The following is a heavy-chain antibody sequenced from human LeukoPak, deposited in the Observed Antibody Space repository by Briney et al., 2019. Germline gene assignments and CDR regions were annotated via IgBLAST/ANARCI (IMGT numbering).Heavy chain of an antibody. CDR2: IYTGGST. D-gene: IGHD3-10*01. CDR1: GFTFSNAW. J-gene: IGHJ4*02. Sequence: GGSLRLSCAASGFTFSNAWMSWVRQAPGKGLEWVSLIYTGGSTYYADSVRGRFTISRDHSKNTLYLQMNSLRAEDTAVYYCASMVRGSLDYWGQGTLVTVSS. CDR3: ASMVRGSLDY. V-gene: IGHV3-66*01.